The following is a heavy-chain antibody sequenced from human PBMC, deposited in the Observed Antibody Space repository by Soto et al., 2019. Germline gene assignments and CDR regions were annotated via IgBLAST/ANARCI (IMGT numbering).Heavy chain of an antibody. V-gene: IGHV3-66*01. CDR2: IYSGGTT. CDR1: GFTVSSNY. Sequence: EVQLVESGGGLVQPGGSLRLSCAASGFTVSSNYMSWVRQAPGKGLEWVSIIYSGGTTYYADSVKGRFTISRDNSKNTLYLQMNSLRAGDTAVYYCTNSGWSFDYWGQGTLVTVSS. D-gene: IGHD6-19*01. CDR3: TNSGWSFDY. J-gene: IGHJ4*02.